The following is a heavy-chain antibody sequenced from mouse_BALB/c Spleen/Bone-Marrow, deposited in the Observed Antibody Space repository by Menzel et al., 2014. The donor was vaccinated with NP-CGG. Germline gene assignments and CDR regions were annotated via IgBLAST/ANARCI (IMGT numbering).Heavy chain of an antibody. CDR3: TIPTARACFDY. D-gene: IGHD3-2*01. CDR2: IDPSDSYT. CDR1: GYTFTSYW. V-gene: IGHV1S127*01. J-gene: IGHJ2*01. Sequence: QVQLQQPGAELVKPGASVKMSCKASGYTFTSYWMHWVKQRPGQGLEWIGVIDPSDSYTSYNQKFKGKATLTVDTSSSTAYMQLSSLTSEDSAVYYCTIPTARACFDYWGQSTTLTVSS.